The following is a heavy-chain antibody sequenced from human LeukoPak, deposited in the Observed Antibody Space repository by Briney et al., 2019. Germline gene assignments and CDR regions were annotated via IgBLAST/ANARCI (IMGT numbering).Heavy chain of an antibody. CDR2: ISYDGSNK. D-gene: IGHD3-22*01. V-gene: IGHV3-30*04. CDR1: GFTFSSYA. Sequence: GGSLRLSCAASGFTFSSYAMHWVRQAPGKGLEWVAVISYDGSNKYYADSVKGRFTISRDNSKNTLYLQMNSLRAEDTAVYYCAREEVITTLDYRGQGTLVTVSS. CDR3: AREEVITTLDY. J-gene: IGHJ4*02.